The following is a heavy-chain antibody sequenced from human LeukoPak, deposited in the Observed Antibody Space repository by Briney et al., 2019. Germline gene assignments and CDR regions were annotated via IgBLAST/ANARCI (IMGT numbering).Heavy chain of an antibody. Sequence: GGSLRLSCAAPGFTFNTYGIHWVRQAPGKGLEWVAFIRYDGSIKYYADSVKGRFTISRDNSKNTLYLQMNSLRAEDTALYYCAKDTVKVTTIRRVPHYMDVWGKGTTVTISS. D-gene: IGHD5-12*01. CDR3: AKDTVKVTTIRRVPHYMDV. V-gene: IGHV3-30*02. CDR2: IRYDGSIK. CDR1: GFTFNTYG. J-gene: IGHJ6*03.